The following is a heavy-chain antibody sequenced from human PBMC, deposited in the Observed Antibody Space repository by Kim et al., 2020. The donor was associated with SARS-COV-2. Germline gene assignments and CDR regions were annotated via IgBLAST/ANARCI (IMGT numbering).Heavy chain of an antibody. CDR1: GDSVSSNSAA. CDR3: ARHGNWNDGYNWFDP. CDR2: TYYRSKWYN. J-gene: IGHJ5*02. D-gene: IGHD1-1*01. Sequence: SQTLSLTCAISGDSVSSNSAAWNWIRQSPSRGLEWLGRTYYRSKWYNDYAVFVKSRIRINPDTSKNQFSLQLNTVTPEDTAVYYCARHGNWNDGYNWFDPWGQGTLVTVSS. V-gene: IGHV6-1*01.